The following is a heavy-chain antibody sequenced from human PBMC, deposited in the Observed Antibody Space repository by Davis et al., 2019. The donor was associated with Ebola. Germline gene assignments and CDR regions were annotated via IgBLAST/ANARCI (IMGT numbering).Heavy chain of an antibody. CDR1: GFVFSIYS. D-gene: IGHD2-15*01. Sequence: GEPLKISCAASGFVFSIYSMAWVRQAPGEGPEWISYITTNSGTIYYADSVEGRFSISRDNAKSSLSLQMNSLRDEDTALYYCSRSICSGGSCYDGFDRWGQGTLVTVAS. CDR3: SRSICSGGSCYDGFDR. CDR2: ITTNSGTI. V-gene: IGHV3-48*02. J-gene: IGHJ4*02.